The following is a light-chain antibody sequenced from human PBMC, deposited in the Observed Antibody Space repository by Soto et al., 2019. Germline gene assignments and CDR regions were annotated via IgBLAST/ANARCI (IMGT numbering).Light chain of an antibody. J-gene: IGLJ3*02. CDR1: SSNIGSNT. V-gene: IGLV1-44*01. CDR3: AAWDDSLGGWV. CDR2: SNN. Sequence: QSVLTQPPSASGTPGQRVTISCSGSSSNIGSNTVNWYQQLPGTAPKLLIYSNNQRPSGVPDRFSGTKSGTSASLAISGLPAEDEADYYCAAWDDSLGGWVFGGGTKVTVL.